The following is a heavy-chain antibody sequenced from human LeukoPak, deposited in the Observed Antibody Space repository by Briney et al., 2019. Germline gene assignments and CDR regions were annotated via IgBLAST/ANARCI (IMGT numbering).Heavy chain of an antibody. V-gene: IGHV3-48*01. J-gene: IGHJ4*02. CDR1: GFTFSSYE. Sequence: GGSLRLSCAASGFTFSSYEMNWVRQAPGKGLEWVSYISSSSNTIYYTDSVKGRFTISRDNAKNSLYLQMNNLRVEDTAVYYCAPGYCTSTSCSHYFEYWGQGTLVTVSS. CDR3: APGYCTSTSCSHYFEY. CDR2: ISSSSNTI. D-gene: IGHD2-2*01.